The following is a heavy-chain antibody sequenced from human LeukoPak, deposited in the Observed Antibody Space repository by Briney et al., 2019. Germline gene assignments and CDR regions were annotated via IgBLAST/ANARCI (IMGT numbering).Heavy chain of an antibody. CDR2: LIGSSGST. V-gene: IGHV3-23*01. Sequence: GGSLRLSCAASGFTLSNYAMNWVRQAPGKGLEWVSVLIGSSGSTDYADSVKGRFTISRDTSKNTLYLEMNSLRAEDTAIYYCVKGAYDYIEIAYFDYWGQGTRVTVSS. J-gene: IGHJ4*02. D-gene: IGHD5-12*01. CDR3: VKGAYDYIEIAYFDY. CDR1: GFTLSNYA.